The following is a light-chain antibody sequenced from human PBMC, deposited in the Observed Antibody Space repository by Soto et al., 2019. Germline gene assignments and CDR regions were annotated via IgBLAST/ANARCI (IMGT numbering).Light chain of an antibody. J-gene: IGKJ4*01. V-gene: IGKV3-20*01. Sequence: EIVLTQSPGTLSLSPGERATLSCRASQSVSSSYLAWYQQKPGQPPRLLIYGASSRATGIPDRFSGSGSGRDFTLTITRLEPEVFAVYYCQHYRTSFGGGKKVEIK. CDR2: GAS. CDR3: QHYRTS. CDR1: QSVSSSY.